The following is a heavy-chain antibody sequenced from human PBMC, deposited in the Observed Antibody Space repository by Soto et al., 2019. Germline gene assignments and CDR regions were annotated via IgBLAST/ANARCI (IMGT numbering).Heavy chain of an antibody. CDR3: ARDRPGRGIRKYSSGWYDY. Sequence: SETLSLTCTVSGGSISSGAYYWSWIRQPPGKGLEWIGYIYYSGSTYYNPSLKSRVTISVDTSKNQFSLKLSSVTAADTAVYYCARDRPGRGIRKYSSGWYDYWGQGTLVTVSS. CDR1: GGSISSGAYY. D-gene: IGHD6-19*01. CDR2: IYYSGST. V-gene: IGHV4-30-4*01. J-gene: IGHJ4*02.